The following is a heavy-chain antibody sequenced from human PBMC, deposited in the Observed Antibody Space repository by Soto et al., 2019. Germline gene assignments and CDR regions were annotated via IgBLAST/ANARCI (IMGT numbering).Heavy chain of an antibody. CDR3: ARGLYYYDSSGWGWFDY. J-gene: IGHJ4*02. CDR2: ISYDGSNK. D-gene: IGHD3-22*01. CDR1: GFTFSSYA. Sequence: QVQLVESGGGVVQPGRSLRLSCAASGFTFSSYAMHWVRQAPGKGLEWVAVISYDGSNKYYADSVKGRFTISRDNSKNTLYLQMNSLRAEDTAVYYCARGLYYYDSSGWGWFDYWGQGTLVTVSS. V-gene: IGHV3-30-3*01.